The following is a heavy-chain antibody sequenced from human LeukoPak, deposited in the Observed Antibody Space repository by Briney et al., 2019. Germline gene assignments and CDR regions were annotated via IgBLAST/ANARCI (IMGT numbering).Heavy chain of an antibody. Sequence: PSETLSLTCAVYGGSFSGYYWSWIRQPPGKGLEWIGEINHSGSTNYNPSLKSRVTISVDTSKNQFSLKLSSVTAADTAVYYCARGRGTQNYYYYGMDVWGQGTTVTVSS. CDR2: INHSGST. J-gene: IGHJ6*02. CDR1: GGSFSGYY. D-gene: IGHD3-10*01. CDR3: ARGRGTQNYYYYGMDV. V-gene: IGHV4-34*01.